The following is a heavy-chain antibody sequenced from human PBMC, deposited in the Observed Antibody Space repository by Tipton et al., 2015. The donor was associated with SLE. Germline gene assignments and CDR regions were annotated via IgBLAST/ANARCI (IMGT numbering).Heavy chain of an antibody. D-gene: IGHD5-18*01. CDR3: ARRQRGYSYAPFDN. CDR2: IHSSGST. J-gene: IGHJ4*02. Sequence: LACTVSGGSISSSSYYWGWIRQPPGKGLEWIGSIHSSGSTHYNPSLKSRVTISVDTSKNQFSLKLSSVTAADTAIYYCARRQRGYSYAPFDNWGQGTLVPVSS. CDR1: GGSISSSSYY. V-gene: IGHV4-39*01.